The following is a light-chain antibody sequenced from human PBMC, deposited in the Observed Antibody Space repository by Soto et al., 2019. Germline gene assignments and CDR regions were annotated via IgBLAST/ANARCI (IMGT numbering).Light chain of an antibody. CDR2: DAS. J-gene: IGKJ1*01. CDR1: QSFISSY. V-gene: IGKV3D-20*02. CDR3: QQRSNWPPT. Sequence: TVLTQSPGTLSLSPGERATLSCRASQSFISSYLAWYQQKPGQAPRLLIYDASTRATGIPARFSGSGSGTDFTLTISSLEPEDFAVYYCQQRSNWPPTFGQGTKVDIK.